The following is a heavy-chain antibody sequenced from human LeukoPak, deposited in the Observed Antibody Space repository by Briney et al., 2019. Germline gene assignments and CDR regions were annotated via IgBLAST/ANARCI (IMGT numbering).Heavy chain of an antibody. D-gene: IGHD6-13*01. CDR3: ARHGAASGSWYASPQHFDY. V-gene: IGHV4-39*01. CDR1: GGSISSSSYY. CDR2: IYYSGST. J-gene: IGHJ4*02. Sequence: SETLSLTCTVSGGSISSSSYYWGWIRQPPGKGLEWIGSIYYSGSTYYNPSLKSRVTISVDTSKNQFSLKLSSVTAADTAVYYCARHGAASGSWYASPQHFDYWGQGTLVTVSS.